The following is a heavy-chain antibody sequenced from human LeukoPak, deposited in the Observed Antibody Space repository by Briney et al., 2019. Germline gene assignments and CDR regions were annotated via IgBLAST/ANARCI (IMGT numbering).Heavy chain of an antibody. J-gene: IGHJ6*02. CDR3: VRDRRVLITGTYHYVYGLDV. CDR1: GFTFGNYW. V-gene: IGHV3-7*01. D-gene: IGHD1/OR15-1a*01. CDR2: IKKDGSDK. Sequence: GGSLRLSCAASGFTFGNYWMSWVRRAPGKGLEWLANIKKDGSDKNYVDSAKGRFAISRDNAKNALFLQMNSLRAEDTAVYYCVRDRRVLITGTYHYVYGLDVWGQGTTVIVSS.